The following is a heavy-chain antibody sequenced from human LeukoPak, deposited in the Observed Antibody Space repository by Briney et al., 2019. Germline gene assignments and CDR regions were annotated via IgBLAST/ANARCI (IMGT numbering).Heavy chain of an antibody. CDR1: GFTFDSYW. Sequence: PGGSLRLSCTASGFTFDSYWMTWVRQAPGKGLEWIGTHSHSGSAYYNPSLRSRITMSLDTSENQLSLKLYSVTAADTAIYYCARYQTGTMFAVWGQGTLVTISS. V-gene: IGHV4-59*12. D-gene: IGHD1/OR15-1a*01. CDR3: ARYQTGTMFAV. J-gene: IGHJ4*02. CDR2: HSHSGSA.